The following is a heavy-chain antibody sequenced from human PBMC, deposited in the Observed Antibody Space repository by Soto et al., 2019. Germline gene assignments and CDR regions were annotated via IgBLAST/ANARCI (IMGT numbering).Heavy chain of an antibody. CDR2: ISGYNGKT. V-gene: IGHV1-18*01. J-gene: IGHJ6*02. CDR3: AREGPRPYYYYDMDV. CDR1: GYTFSMSG. Sequence: QVQLVQSGAEVKKPGASVKVSCKSSGYTFSMSGISWVRQAPGQGLEWMGWISGYNGKTNYEQKFQDRVTMTTDTSTNMAYMELRSLRSDDTAVYYCAREGPRPYYYYDMDVWGQGTTVTVSS.